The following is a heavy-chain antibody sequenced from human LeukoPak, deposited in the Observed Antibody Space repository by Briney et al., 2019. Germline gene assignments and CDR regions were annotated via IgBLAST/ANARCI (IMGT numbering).Heavy chain of an antibody. CDR2: IIPIFGNA. D-gene: IGHD3-16*01. Sequence: VASVKVSCKASGGTFSSYAISWVRQAPGQGLEWMGGIIPIFGNANYAQKFQGRVTMTRDTSISTAYMELSRLRSDDTAVYYCARDPSSVVGGVTDDYWGQGTLVTVSS. CDR1: GGTFSSYA. V-gene: IGHV1-69*05. J-gene: IGHJ4*02. CDR3: ARDPSSVVGGVTDDY.